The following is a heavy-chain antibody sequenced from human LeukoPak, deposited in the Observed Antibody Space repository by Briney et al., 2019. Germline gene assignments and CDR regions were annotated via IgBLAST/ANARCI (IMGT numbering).Heavy chain of an antibody. CDR1: GGSISSSSYY. J-gene: IGHJ4*02. V-gene: IGHV4-39*07. CDR2: IYYSGST. Sequence: SETLSLTYTVSGGSISSSSYYWGWIRQPPGKGLEWIGSIYYSGSTYYNPSLKSRVTISVDTSKNQFSLKLSSVTAADTAVYYCAREGAAAGRPFYYWGQGTLVTVSS. CDR3: AREGAAAGRPFYY. D-gene: IGHD6-13*01.